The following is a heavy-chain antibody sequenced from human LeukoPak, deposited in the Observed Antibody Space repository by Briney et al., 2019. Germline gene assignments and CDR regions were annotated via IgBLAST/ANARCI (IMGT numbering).Heavy chain of an antibody. Sequence: PGGSLRLSCAASGFTFSSYSMNWVRQAPGKGLEWVSYISSSSSTIYYADSVKGRFTISRDNAKNSLYLQMNSLRAEDTAVCYCARDLGVNSSAPPDYRGQGTLVTVSS. CDR3: ARDLGVNSSAPPDY. CDR2: ISSSSSTI. J-gene: IGHJ4*02. V-gene: IGHV3-48*04. CDR1: GFTFSSYS. D-gene: IGHD6-25*01.